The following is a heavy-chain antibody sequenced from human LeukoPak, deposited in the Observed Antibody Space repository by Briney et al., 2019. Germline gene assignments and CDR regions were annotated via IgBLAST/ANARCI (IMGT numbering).Heavy chain of an antibody. J-gene: IGHJ6*03. V-gene: IGHV3-21*01. D-gene: IGHD3-10*01. CDR2: ISSGSSYI. CDR3: ARDSRSYYNFDYYYYMDV. CDR1: GFAFSSYS. Sequence: PGGSLRLSCAASGFAFSSYSMNWVRQAPGKGLEWVSSISSGSSYIYYADSVKGRFTISRDNAKNSLYLQMNSLRAEDTAVYYCARDSRSYYNFDYYYYMDVWGKGTTVTVSS.